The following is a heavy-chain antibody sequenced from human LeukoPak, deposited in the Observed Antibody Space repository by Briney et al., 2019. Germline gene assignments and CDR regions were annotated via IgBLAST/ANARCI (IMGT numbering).Heavy chain of an antibody. CDR2: IYSGGST. J-gene: IGHJ4*02. V-gene: IGHV3-53*05. D-gene: IGHD5-24*01. Sequence: TGGSLRLSCAASGFTVSSNYMSWVRQAPGKGLEWVSVIYSGGSTYYADSVKGRFTISRDNSKNTLYLQMNSLRGEDTAVYSCARGQRRHVDMAPSFDYWGQGTLVTVSS. CDR3: ARGQRRHVDMAPSFDY. CDR1: GFTVSSNY.